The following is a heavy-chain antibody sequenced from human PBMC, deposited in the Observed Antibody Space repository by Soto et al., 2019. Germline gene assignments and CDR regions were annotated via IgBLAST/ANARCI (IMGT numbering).Heavy chain of an antibody. D-gene: IGHD3-22*01. CDR3: AKDKKGRLSSGFHSDY. Sequence: PWLTRGRYSAASGLRLGDCSRHLVRQTPERGLEWVSLISLDGVLRCYADSVEGRFTISRDNSRNSLYLQMSSLRTEDTALYYCAKDKKGRLSSGFHSDYWRQGPQVTVSS. CDR2: ISLDGVLR. J-gene: IGHJ4*02. V-gene: IGHV3-43*01. CDR1: GLRLGDCS.